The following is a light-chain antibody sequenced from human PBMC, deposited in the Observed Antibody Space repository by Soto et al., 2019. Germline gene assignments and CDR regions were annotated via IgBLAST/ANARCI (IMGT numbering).Light chain of an antibody. J-gene: IGKJ1*01. CDR2: DAS. CDR1: QSIRNW. Sequence: DIQMTQSPSTLSASVGGRVTITCRASQSIRNWLAWYQQKPGKAPKLLIYDASSLESGVPSRFSGSGSGTEFTLTISSLQPDDFATYYCQQYNSYWTFGQGTKVDIK. CDR3: QQYNSYWT. V-gene: IGKV1-5*01.